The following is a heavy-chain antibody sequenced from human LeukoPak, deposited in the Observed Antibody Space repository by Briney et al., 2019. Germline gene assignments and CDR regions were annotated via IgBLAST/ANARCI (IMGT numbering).Heavy chain of an antibody. CDR1: GFTFSSYA. V-gene: IGHV5-51*01. CDR3: ARLKGGSGAPFDY. D-gene: IGHD1-26*01. CDR2: IYPGDSDT. J-gene: IGHJ4*02. Sequence: GSLRLSCAASGFTFSSYAMSWVRQAPGKGLEWMGIIYPGDSDTRYSPSFQGQVTISADKSISTAYLQWRSLKASDTAMYYCARLKGGSGAPFDYWGQGTLVTVSS.